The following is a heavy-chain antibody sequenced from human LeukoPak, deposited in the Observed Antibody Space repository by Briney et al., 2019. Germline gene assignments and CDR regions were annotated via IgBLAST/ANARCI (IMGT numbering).Heavy chain of an antibody. Sequence: GGSLRLSCTASGFTFSSYAMSWVRQAPGKGLEWVSAISGSGGSTYYADSVKGRFTNSRDNSKNTLYLQMNSLRVEDTAVYYCAKRVLGVPAGWGQGTLVTVSS. V-gene: IGHV3-23*01. CDR1: GFTFSSYA. CDR3: AKRVLGVPAG. CDR2: ISGSGGST. J-gene: IGHJ4*02. D-gene: IGHD2-2*01.